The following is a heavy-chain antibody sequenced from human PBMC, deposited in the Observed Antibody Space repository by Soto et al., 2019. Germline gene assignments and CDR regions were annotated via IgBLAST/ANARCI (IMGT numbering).Heavy chain of an antibody. CDR3: ATLPQ. V-gene: IGHV4-59*01. CDR2: IHFSGNT. J-gene: IGHJ3*01. CDR1: GGSITSYY. Sequence: SETLSLTCTVSGGSITSYYWSWIRQPPGKGLEWIGEIHFSGNTNYNPSLKSRVTISVDTSKNQFSLNLRSVTAADTAVYYCATLPQWGQGTMVTVSS.